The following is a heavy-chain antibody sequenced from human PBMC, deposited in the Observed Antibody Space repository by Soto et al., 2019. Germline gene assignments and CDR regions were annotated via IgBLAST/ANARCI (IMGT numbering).Heavy chain of an antibody. CDR2: IYYSGST. D-gene: IGHD5-12*01. CDR3: AREPDIVATISFSGWFDP. Sequence: QLQLQESGPGLVKPSETLSLTCTVSGGSISSSSYYWGWIRQPPGKGLEWIGSIYYSGSTYYNPSLKSRVTISVDTSKNQFSLKLSSVTAADTAVYYCAREPDIVATISFSGWFDPWGQGTLVTVSS. CDR1: GGSISSSSYY. J-gene: IGHJ5*02. V-gene: IGHV4-39*01.